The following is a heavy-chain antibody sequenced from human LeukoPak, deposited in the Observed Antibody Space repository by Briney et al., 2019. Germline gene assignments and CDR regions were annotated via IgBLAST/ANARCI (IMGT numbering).Heavy chain of an antibody. J-gene: IGHJ4*02. V-gene: IGHV3-30*02. D-gene: IGHD1-26*01. CDR1: GFTFSSYV. Sequence: GGSLRLSCAASGFTFSSYVMHWVRQAPGKGLAWVAFIRYDGSYKYYADSVKGRFTISRDNAKNSLYLQMNSLRAEDTAVYYCARDVVGNYFDYWGQGTLVTVSS. CDR2: IRYDGSYK. CDR3: ARDVVGNYFDY.